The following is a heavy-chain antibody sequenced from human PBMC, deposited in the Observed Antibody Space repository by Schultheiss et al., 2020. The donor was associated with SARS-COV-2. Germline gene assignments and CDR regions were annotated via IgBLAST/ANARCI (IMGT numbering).Heavy chain of an antibody. CDR3: ARDPTNLVRYDYYYGMDV. D-gene: IGHD3-3*01. CDR1: GYTFTSYG. CDR2: INPNSGGT. J-gene: IGHJ6*02. V-gene: IGHV1-2*04. Sequence: ASVKVSCKASGYTFTSYGISWVRQAPGQGLEWMGWINPNSGGTYYAQKFQGWVTMTRDTSISTAYMELSSLRSEDTAVYYCARDPTNLVRYDYYYGMDVWGQGTTVTVSS.